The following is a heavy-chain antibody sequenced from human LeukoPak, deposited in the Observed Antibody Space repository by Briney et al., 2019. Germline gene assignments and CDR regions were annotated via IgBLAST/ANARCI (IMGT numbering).Heavy chain of an antibody. CDR3: ERVMEQWLVNWLDL. J-gene: IGHJ5*02. D-gene: IGHD6-19*01. CDR1: GFTFGRYW. CDR2: IKQDGSEK. V-gene: IGHV3-7*01. Sequence: GGSLRLSCAASGFTFGRYWMSWVRQAPGKGLEWVANIKQDGSEKYYVDSVEGRFTISRDNAKNSLYLQKNSLRAEDTAVYYCERVMEQWLVNWLDLWAQGTLVTVSS.